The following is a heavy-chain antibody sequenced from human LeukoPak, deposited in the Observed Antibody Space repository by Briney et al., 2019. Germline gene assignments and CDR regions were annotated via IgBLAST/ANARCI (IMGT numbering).Heavy chain of an antibody. Sequence: GGSLRLSCAASGFTFSTYWMNWVRQAPGKGLEWVANIKEDGSQKNYVDSVKGRFTISRDNAKNSLYLQMNSLRAEDTGVYYCARDNDLLRYFDWPLDYWGQGTLVTVSS. J-gene: IGHJ4*02. CDR1: GFTFSTYW. D-gene: IGHD3-9*01. CDR2: IKEDGSQK. V-gene: IGHV3-7*01. CDR3: ARDNDLLRYFDWPLDY.